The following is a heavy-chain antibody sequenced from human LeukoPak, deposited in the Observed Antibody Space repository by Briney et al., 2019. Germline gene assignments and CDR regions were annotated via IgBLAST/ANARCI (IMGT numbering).Heavy chain of an antibody. J-gene: IGHJ4*02. CDR3: AKDPHAIVATASEGDY. D-gene: IGHD5-12*01. CDR2: ISGSGGST. V-gene: IGHV3-23*01. CDR1: GFTFSSYA. Sequence: PGGSLGLSCAASGFTFSSYAMSWVRQAPGKGLEWVSAISGSGGSTYYADSVKGRFTISRDNSKNTLYLQMNSLRAEDTAVYYCAKDPHAIVATASEGDYWGQGTLVTVSS.